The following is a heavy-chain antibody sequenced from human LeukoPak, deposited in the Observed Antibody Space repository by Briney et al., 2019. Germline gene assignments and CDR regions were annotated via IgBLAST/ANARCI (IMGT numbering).Heavy chain of an antibody. CDR1: GGSISSGSSF. Sequence: PSETLSLTCTVSGGSISSGSSFWGWIRQSPGKGLEWIGNVFHSGSTTYNSSLKSRVTISVDTSKNQFSLKLSSVTAADTAVYYCARHPRDGATTYFDYWGQGTLVTVSS. J-gene: IGHJ4*02. CDR3: ARHPRDGATTYFDY. CDR2: VFHSGST. D-gene: IGHD5-24*01. V-gene: IGHV4-39*01.